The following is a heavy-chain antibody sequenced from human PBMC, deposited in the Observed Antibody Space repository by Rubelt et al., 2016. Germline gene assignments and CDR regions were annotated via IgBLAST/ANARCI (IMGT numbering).Heavy chain of an antibody. CDR1: GYTFTSYG. J-gene: IGHJ3*02. Sequence: QVQLVQSGAEVKKPGASVKVSCKASGYTFTSYGISWVRQAPGQGIEWMGWISAYNGNTNYAQKLQARFTMTPYTSTSTAYMWLRSLRSDDTAVYYCARDRTWLVPGLDAFDIWGQGTMVTVSS. D-gene: IGHD6-19*01. V-gene: IGHV1-18*01. CDR3: ARDRTWLVPGLDAFDI. CDR2: ISAYNGNT.